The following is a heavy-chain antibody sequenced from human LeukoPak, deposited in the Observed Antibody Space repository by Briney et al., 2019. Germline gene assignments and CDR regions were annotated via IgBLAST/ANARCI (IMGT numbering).Heavy chain of an antibody. CDR3: ARDRQGGYSSSSAEEDAFDI. J-gene: IGHJ3*02. D-gene: IGHD6-6*01. CDR2: ISAYNGNT. Sequence: ASVKVSCKASGYTFTSYGISWVRQAPGQGLEWMGWISAYNGNTNYAQKLQGRVTMTTDTSTSTAYMELRSLRSDDTAVYYCARDRQGGYSSSSAEEDAFDIWGQGTMVTVSS. V-gene: IGHV1-18*01. CDR1: GYTFTSYG.